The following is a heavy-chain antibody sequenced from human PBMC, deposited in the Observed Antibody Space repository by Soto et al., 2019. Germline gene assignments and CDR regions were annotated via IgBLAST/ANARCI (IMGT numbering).Heavy chain of an antibody. CDR2: ISSIGGST. CDR1: GFTFSNYA. CDR3: AKEEGSTWYPTDY. D-gene: IGHD6-13*01. V-gene: IGHV3-23*01. Sequence: GGSLRLSCAASGFTFSNYAMTWVRQAPGKGLEWVSVISSIGGSTYYADSVKGRFTISRDNSKNTLYLQMNSLRAEDTAVYYCAKEEGSTWYPTDYWGQGTLVTVSS. J-gene: IGHJ4*02.